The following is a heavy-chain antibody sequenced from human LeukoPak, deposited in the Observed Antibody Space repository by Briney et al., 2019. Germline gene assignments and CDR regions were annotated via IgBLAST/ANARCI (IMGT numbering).Heavy chain of an antibody. CDR3: AKDQIIGAVADPFDC. CDR1: GFTFSSYA. J-gene: IGHJ4*02. V-gene: IGHV3-23*01. D-gene: IGHD6-19*01. Sequence: GGSLRLSCVASGFTFSSYAMRWVRQAPGQGLEWVSTISGSGDSTYYADSLKGRFTISRDTSKNTLYLQMSSLRADDTAIYFCAKDQIIGAVADPFDCWGQGTLVTVS. CDR2: ISGSGDST.